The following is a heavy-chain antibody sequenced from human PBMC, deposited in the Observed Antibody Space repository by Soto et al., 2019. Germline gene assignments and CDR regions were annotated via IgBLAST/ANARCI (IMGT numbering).Heavy chain of an antibody. D-gene: IGHD2-8*01. CDR1: GYTFTSYG. CDR2: ISAYDGNT. CDR3: ARHHSQWSNWFDP. V-gene: IGHV1-18*01. Sequence: QVQLVQSGAEVKKPGASVKVSCKASGYTFTSYGISWVRQAPGQGLEWMGWISAYDGNTNYAQKLQGRVTMTTDTSTGTAYMDRRSLRSEDTAVYYCARHHSQWSNWFDPWGQGTLVTVSS. J-gene: IGHJ5*02.